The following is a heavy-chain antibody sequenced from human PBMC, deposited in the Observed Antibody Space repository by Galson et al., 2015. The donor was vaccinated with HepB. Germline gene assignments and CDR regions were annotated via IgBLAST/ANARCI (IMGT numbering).Heavy chain of an antibody. CDR1: GFTFSDVW. CDR2: IRTKKEGETI. V-gene: IGHV3-15*01. J-gene: IGHJ4*02. CDR3: AKPGGGPNREFDY. Sequence: SLRLSCAASGFTFSDVWMSWARQAPGKGLEWVARIRTKKEGETIELATFAKGRFAISRDDSENTLYLQMSGLKAEDTAVYYCAKPGGGPNREFDYWGQGTLVTVSS. D-gene: IGHD2-8*02.